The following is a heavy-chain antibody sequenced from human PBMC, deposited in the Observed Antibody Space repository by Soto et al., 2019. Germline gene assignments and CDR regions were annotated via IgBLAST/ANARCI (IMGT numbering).Heavy chain of an antibody. CDR3: ARVPYYYDSSGYYYDSYYFDY. Sequence: GGSLRLSCAASGFTFSSYSMNWVRQAPGKGLEWVSSISSSSSYIYYADSVKGRFTISRDNAKNSLYLQMNSLRAEDTAVYYCARVPYYYDSSGYYYDSYYFDYWGQGTLVTVSS. CDR1: GFTFSSYS. J-gene: IGHJ4*02. CDR2: ISSSSSYI. D-gene: IGHD3-22*01. V-gene: IGHV3-21*01.